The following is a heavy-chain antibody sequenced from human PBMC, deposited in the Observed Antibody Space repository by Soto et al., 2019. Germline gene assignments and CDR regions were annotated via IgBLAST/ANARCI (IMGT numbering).Heavy chain of an antibody. CDR3: AKDLRAGYCSGGTCYSGYYGTDV. V-gene: IGHV3-23*01. CDR2: ISGSGGST. J-gene: IGHJ6*02. CDR1: GFTFSSYA. Sequence: GGSLRLSCAASGFTFSSYAMSWVRQAPGKGLEWVSSISGSGGSTYYADSVKGRFTISRDNSKNTLYLQMNSLRAEDTAVYYCAKDLRAGYCSGGTCYSGYYGTDVWGQGTTVTVSS. D-gene: IGHD2-15*01.